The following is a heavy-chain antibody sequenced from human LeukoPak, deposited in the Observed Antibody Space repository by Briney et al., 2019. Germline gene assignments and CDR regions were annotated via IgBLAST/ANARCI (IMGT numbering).Heavy chain of an antibody. D-gene: IGHD6-6*01. CDR1: GGSFSGYY. Sequence: SETLSLTCAVSGGSFSGYYWSWIRQPPGKGLEWIGEINRSGSTNYNPSLKSRVTISVDTSKNQFSLKLSSVTAADTAVYYCAVGVAARRGWFDPWGQGTLVTVSS. CDR2: INRSGST. J-gene: IGHJ5*02. V-gene: IGHV4-34*01. CDR3: AVGVAARRGWFDP.